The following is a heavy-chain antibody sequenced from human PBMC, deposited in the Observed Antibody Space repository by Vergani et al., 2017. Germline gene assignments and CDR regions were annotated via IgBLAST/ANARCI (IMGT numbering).Heavy chain of an antibody. D-gene: IGHD3-3*01. CDR2: IYYSGST. CDR3: ARGAPRITIFGVVRGQFYFDY. J-gene: IGHJ4*02. Sequence: QVQLQQWGAGLLKPSETLSLTCTVSGGSISSYYWSWIRQPPGKGLEWIGYIYYSGSTNYNPSLKSRVTISVDTSKNQFSLKLSSVTAADTAVYYCARGAPRITIFGVVRGQFYFDYWGQGTLVTVSS. V-gene: IGHV4-59*01. CDR1: GGSISSYY.